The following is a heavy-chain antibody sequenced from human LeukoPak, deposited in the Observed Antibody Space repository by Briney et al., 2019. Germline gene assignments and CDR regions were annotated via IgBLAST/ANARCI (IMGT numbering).Heavy chain of an antibody. Sequence: GGSLRLSCAASGFTFSTYWMKWVRQAPGKGLEWVASIKEDGSYKYYVDSVKGRFSISRDNAKNSLYLQMNSLRTEDTAVYYCAKGGHFNFDYWGQGTLVTVSS. CDR3: AKGGHFNFDY. CDR1: GFTFSTYW. V-gene: IGHV3-7*01. D-gene: IGHD5-12*01. J-gene: IGHJ4*02. CDR2: IKEDGSYK.